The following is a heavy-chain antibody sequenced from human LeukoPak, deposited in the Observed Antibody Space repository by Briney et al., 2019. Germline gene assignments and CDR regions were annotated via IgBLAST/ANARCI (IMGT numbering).Heavy chain of an antibody. J-gene: IGHJ4*02. Sequence: GGSLRLSCAASGFTFSSYGMHWVRQAPGKGLEWVSGISDSGGTTYYADSVKGRFTISRDNSKNTLSLQMNSLRAEDTAIYYCATGYCSTTSCRRDYWGQGTLVIVSS. CDR3: ATGYCSTTSCRRDY. CDR1: GFTFSSYG. V-gene: IGHV3-23*01. CDR2: ISDSGGTT. D-gene: IGHD2-2*01.